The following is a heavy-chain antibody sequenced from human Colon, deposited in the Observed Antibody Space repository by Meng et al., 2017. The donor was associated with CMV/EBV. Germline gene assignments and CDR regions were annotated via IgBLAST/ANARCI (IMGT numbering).Heavy chain of an antibody. CDR2: IYHSGST. Sequence: SETLSLTCTVSGYSISSGYYWGWIRQPPGKGLEWIGSIYHSGSTYYNPSLKSRVTISVDTSKNQFSLKLSSVTAADTAVYYCARDSQEFTITNWLDPWGQGTLVTVSS. D-gene: IGHD3-10*01. V-gene: IGHV4-38-2*02. J-gene: IGHJ5*02. CDR1: GYSISSGYY. CDR3: ARDSQEFTITNWLDP.